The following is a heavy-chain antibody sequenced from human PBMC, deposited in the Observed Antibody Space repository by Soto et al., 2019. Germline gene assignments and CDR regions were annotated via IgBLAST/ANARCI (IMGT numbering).Heavy chain of an antibody. CDR3: ARGEGHHYYYYGMDV. V-gene: IGHV5-51*01. D-gene: IGHD3-10*01. J-gene: IGHJ6*02. CDR1: GYSFTSYW. Sequence: PGESLKISCKGSGYSFTSYWIGWVRQMPGKGLEWMGIIYPGDSDTRYSPSFQGQVTISADKSISTAYLQWSSLEASDTAMYYCARGEGHHYYYYGMDVWGQGTTVTVSS. CDR2: IYPGDSDT.